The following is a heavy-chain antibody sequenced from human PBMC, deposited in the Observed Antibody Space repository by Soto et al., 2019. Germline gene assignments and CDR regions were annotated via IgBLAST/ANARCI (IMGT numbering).Heavy chain of an antibody. CDR2: ISYDGNYE. J-gene: IGHJ4*02. CDR3: VRASMAGTWGYDCDY. Sequence: QVQLVESGGGVVQPGGSMRLSCAASGITFNTYTMHWVRQAPGKGLEWVAVISYDGNYEYYADSVKGRFTISRDNSKNTLYLQMNSLKADDTALYYCVRASMAGTWGYDCDYWGQGARVTVSS. D-gene: IGHD6-19*01. CDR1: GITFNTYT. V-gene: IGHV3-30-3*01.